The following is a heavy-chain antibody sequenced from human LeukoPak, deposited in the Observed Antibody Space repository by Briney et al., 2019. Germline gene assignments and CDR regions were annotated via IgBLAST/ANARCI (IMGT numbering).Heavy chain of an antibody. D-gene: IGHD3-10*01. J-gene: IGHJ4*02. CDR2: ISSSSSYI. CDR1: GFTFSSYS. CDR3: AKDLTTITMVRGVSIVGATTFDY. Sequence: GGSLRLSCAASGFTFSSYSMNWVRQAPGKGLEWVSSISSSSSYIYYADSVKGRFTISRDNAKNSLYLQMNSLRAEDTAVYYCAKDLTTITMVRGVSIVGATTFDYWGQGTLVTVSS. V-gene: IGHV3-21*01.